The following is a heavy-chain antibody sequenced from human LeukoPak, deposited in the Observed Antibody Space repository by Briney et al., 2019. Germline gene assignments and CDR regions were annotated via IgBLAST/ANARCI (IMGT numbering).Heavy chain of an antibody. Sequence: GGSLRLSCAASGFTFSNYSMNWVRQAPGKGLEWVSYVIRSSSTIYYADSVKGRFTISRDNAKNSLYLQMNSLRAEDTAVYYCAKDTAMVPYFDYWGQGTLVTVSS. CDR2: VIRSSSTI. CDR3: AKDTAMVPYFDY. J-gene: IGHJ4*02. V-gene: IGHV3-48*01. D-gene: IGHD5-18*01. CDR1: GFTFSNYS.